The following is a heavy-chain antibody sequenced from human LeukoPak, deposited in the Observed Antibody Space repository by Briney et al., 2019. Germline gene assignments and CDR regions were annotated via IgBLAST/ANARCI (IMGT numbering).Heavy chain of an antibody. CDR2: IYYTGST. Sequence: PSETLSLTCTVSGGSISSSSSYWGWIRQPPGKGLEWIGSIYYTGSTYYNPSLKSRVTISVDTSKNQFSLKLSSVTAADTAVYYCARQRWSRGLDYWGQGTLVTVSS. CDR3: ARQRWSRGLDY. CDR1: GGSISSSSSY. J-gene: IGHJ4*02. D-gene: IGHD5-24*01. V-gene: IGHV4-39*01.